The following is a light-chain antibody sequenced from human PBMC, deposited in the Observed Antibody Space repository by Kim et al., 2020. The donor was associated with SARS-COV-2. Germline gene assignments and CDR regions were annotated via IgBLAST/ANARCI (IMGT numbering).Light chain of an antibody. Sequence: VTIPCTESSSNIGAGYDVHWVQQHPATAPKLRIYGNTNRPSGVPDRFSGSKSGTSASLAITGLQAEDEADYYCQSYDSSLSGPWVFGGGTQLTVL. CDR2: GNT. J-gene: IGLJ3*02. CDR3: QSYDSSLSGPWV. CDR1: SSNIGAGYD. V-gene: IGLV1-40*01.